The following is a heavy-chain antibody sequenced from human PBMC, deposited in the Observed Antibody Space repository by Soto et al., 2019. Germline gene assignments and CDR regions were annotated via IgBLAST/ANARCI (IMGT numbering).Heavy chain of an antibody. J-gene: IGHJ6*02. CDR2: IYSTGST. D-gene: IGHD1-20*01. Sequence: SETLSLTCTVSGASISSSDCYWGWIRQPPGKGLEWIGSIYSTGSTYYNPSLKSRVTISIDTSKNQFSLKLSSVTAADTAVYSCARHVGLYNSNGMDVWGRGTTVTVSS. V-gene: IGHV4-39*01. CDR1: GASISSSDCY. CDR3: ARHVGLYNSNGMDV.